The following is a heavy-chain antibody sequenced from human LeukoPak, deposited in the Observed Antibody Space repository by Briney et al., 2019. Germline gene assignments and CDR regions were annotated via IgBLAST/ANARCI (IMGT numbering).Heavy chain of an antibody. CDR3: AKDASGYDFGFDY. Sequence: PGGSLRLSCAASGFTFSHYAMAWVRQAPGKGLEWVSAISGSGGSTYYADSVKGRFTISRDNSKNALYLQMNSLRAEDTAVYYCAKDASGYDFGFDYWGQGTLVTVSS. J-gene: IGHJ4*02. CDR2: ISGSGGST. V-gene: IGHV3-23*01. D-gene: IGHD5-12*01. CDR1: GFTFSHYA.